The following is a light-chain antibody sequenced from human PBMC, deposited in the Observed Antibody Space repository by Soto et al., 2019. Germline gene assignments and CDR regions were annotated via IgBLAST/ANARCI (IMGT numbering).Light chain of an antibody. CDR3: QQSYSTPLT. CDR2: AAS. CDR1: QDIAIY. V-gene: IGKV1-39*01. J-gene: IGKJ4*01. Sequence: IQLTHSPSSLAASVGDRVTITCRASQDIAIYLAWYQQKPGEAPKLLSYAASSLQSGVPSRFSGSGSGTDFTLTISSLQPEDFATYYCQQSYSTPLTFGGGTKVDNK.